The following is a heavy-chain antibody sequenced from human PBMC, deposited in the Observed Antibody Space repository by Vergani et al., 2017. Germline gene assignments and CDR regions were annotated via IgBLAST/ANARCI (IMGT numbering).Heavy chain of an antibody. Sequence: EVQLLESGGGLVQPGGSLRLSCAASGFTFSSYAMSWVRQAPGKGLEWVSAISGSGGSTYYADSVKGRFTISRDNAKNSLYLQMNSLRAEDTAVYYCAREGGITMVRGVTSGTSYYYYGMDVWGQGTTVTVSS. V-gene: IGHV3-23*01. D-gene: IGHD3-10*01. CDR2: ISGSGGST. CDR3: AREGGITMVRGVTSGTSYYYYGMDV. J-gene: IGHJ6*02. CDR1: GFTFSSYA.